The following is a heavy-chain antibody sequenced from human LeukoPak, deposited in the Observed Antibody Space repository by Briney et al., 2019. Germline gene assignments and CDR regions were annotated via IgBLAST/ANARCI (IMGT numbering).Heavy chain of an antibody. D-gene: IGHD3-9*01. CDR3: ARVPSILTGYYHYYMDV. Sequence: SETLSLTCAVSGGSISSTNWWSWVRQPPGKGLEWIGYIYYSGSTNYNPSLKSRVTISVDTSKNQFSLKLSSVTAADTAVYYCARVPSILTGYYHYYMDVWGKGTTVTISS. V-gene: IGHV4-4*02. CDR2: IYYSGST. J-gene: IGHJ6*03. CDR1: GGSISSTNW.